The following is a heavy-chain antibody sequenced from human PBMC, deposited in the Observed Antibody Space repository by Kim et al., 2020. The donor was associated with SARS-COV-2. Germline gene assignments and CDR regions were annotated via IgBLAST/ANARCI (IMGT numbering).Heavy chain of an antibody. CDR1: GFTFSSYA. J-gene: IGHJ4*02. Sequence: GGSLRLSCAASGFTFSSYAMSWVRQAPGKGLEWVSAISGSGGSTYYADSVKGRFTISRDNSKNTLYLQMNSLRAEDTAVYYCAKLNYYDSSGAPDYWGQGTLVTVSS. D-gene: IGHD3-22*01. CDR3: AKLNYYDSSGAPDY. CDR2: ISGSGGST. V-gene: IGHV3-23*01.